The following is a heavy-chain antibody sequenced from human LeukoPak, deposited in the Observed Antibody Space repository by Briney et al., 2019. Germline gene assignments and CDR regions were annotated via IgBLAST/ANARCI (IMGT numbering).Heavy chain of an antibody. Sequence: SETLSLTCAVYGGSFSGYYWSWIRQPPGKGLEWIGEINHSGSTNYNPSLKSRVTISVDTSKNQFSLKLSSVTAADTAVYYCAREAYSGSYHFDYWGQGTLVTVSS. CDR2: INHSGST. J-gene: IGHJ4*02. D-gene: IGHD1-26*01. CDR3: AREAYSGSYHFDY. V-gene: IGHV4-34*01. CDR1: GGSFSGYY.